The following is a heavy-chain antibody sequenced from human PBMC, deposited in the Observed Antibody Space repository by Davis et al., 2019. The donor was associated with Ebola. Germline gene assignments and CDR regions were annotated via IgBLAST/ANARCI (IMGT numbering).Heavy chain of an antibody. CDR2: ISVSSGYI. D-gene: IGHD2/OR15-2a*01. CDR1: GFTFNNAW. J-gene: IGHJ4*02. CDR3: TRGRHSEPTYDDY. Sequence: GESLKISCAASGFTFNNAWMNWVRQAPGKGLEWVSSISVSSGYIYYEDSVKGRFTISRDNAKNSLYLQMNSLRVEDTAVYYCTRGRHSEPTYDDYWGQGTLVTVSS. V-gene: IGHV3-21*01.